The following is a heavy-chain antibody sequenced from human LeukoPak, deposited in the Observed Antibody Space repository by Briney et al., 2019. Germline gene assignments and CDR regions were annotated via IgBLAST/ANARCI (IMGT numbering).Heavy chain of an antibody. J-gene: IGHJ4*02. CDR3: ARGHYDVLAASYKWTPDY. CDR2: ITSGGDYI. D-gene: IGHD3-9*01. CDR1: GFTFNTFN. V-gene: IGHV3-21*01. Sequence: GGSLRLSCAASGFTFNTFNMNWVRLAPGEGLEWVSSITSGGDYIYYADPVKGRFTTSRDNAKNSLSLQLNSLRVEDTAVYYCARGHYDVLAASYKWTPDYWGQGTLVTVSS.